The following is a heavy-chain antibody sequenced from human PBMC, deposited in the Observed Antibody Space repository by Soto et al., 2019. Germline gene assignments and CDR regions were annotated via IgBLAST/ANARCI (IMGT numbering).Heavy chain of an antibody. CDR1: GFTFSSYA. CDR3: AKDREYCSGGSCYLFDY. Sequence: EVQLLESGGGLVQPGGSLRLSCAASGFTFSSYAMSWVRQAPGKGLEWVSAISGSGGSTYYADSVKGRFTISRDNSKNTLYLQMNSLRAEDTAVYYCAKDREYCSGGSCYLFDYWGQGTLVTVSS. J-gene: IGHJ4*02. CDR2: ISGSGGST. V-gene: IGHV3-23*01. D-gene: IGHD2-15*01.